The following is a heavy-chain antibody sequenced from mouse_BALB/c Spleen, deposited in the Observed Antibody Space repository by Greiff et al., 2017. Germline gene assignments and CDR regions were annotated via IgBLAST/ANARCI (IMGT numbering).Heavy chain of an antibody. CDR3: ARDDGNYLYFDY. CDR1: GFTFSSFG. J-gene: IGHJ2*01. CDR2: ISSGSSTI. D-gene: IGHD2-3*01. V-gene: IGHV5-17*02. Sequence: EVQRVESGGGLVQPGGSRKLSCAASGFTFSSFGMHWVRQAPEKGLEWVAYISSGSSTIYYADTVKGRFTISRDNPKNTLFLQMTSLRSEDTAMYYCARDDGNYLYFDYWGQGTTLTVSS.